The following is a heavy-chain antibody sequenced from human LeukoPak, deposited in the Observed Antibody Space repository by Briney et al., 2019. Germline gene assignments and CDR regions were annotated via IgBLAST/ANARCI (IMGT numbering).Heavy chain of an antibody. J-gene: IGHJ4*02. V-gene: IGHV3-7*01. CDR1: GFTFSSYW. CDR3: ARELIGPAAGFDY. CDR2: IKQDGSEK. D-gene: IGHD2-2*01. Sequence: TGGSLRLSCAASGFTFSSYWMSWVRQAPGKGLEWVANIKQDGSEKYYVDSVKGRFTISRDNAKNSLYLRMNSLRAEDTAVYYCARELIGPAAGFDYWGQGTLVTVSS.